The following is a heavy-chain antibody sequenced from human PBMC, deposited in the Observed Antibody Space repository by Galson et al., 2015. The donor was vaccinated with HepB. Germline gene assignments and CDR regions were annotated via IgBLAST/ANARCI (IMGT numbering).Heavy chain of an antibody. Sequence: PALVKPTQTLTLTCTFSGFSLSTSGVGVVWIRQPPGKTLEWLALIYWDDNKRYSPSLQSRLTITKDTSKNQVVLTMTNMDPVDTATYYCARITRLGSSWYYGLDVWGQGTTVTVSS. V-gene: IGHV2-5*02. D-gene: IGHD6-13*01. CDR3: ARITRLGSSWYYGLDV. J-gene: IGHJ6*02. CDR1: GFSLSTSGVG. CDR2: IYWDDNK.